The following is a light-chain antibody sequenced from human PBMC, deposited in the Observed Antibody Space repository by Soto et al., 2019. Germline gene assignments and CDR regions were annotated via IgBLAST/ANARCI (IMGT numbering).Light chain of an antibody. J-gene: IGLJ1*01. CDR3: QSFDSSLSIYI. CDR2: GNN. CDR1: WSNIGAGHD. V-gene: IGLV1-40*01. Sequence: QSVLTQPPSVSGAPGQSVTISCTGTWSNIGAGHDVHWYQQLPGTAPKLVIYGNNNRPTGVPDRFSGSKSGTSASLAITGLQAEDETGYYCQSFDSSLSIYIFGSGTKVTVL.